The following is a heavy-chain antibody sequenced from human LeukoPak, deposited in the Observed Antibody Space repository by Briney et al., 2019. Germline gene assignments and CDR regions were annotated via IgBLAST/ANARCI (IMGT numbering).Heavy chain of an antibody. D-gene: IGHD3-22*01. CDR2: IYYSGST. V-gene: IGHV4-59*01. J-gene: IGHJ4*02. CDR1: GGSISSYY. Sequence: SETLSLTCTVSGGSISSYYWSWIRQPPGKGLKWIGYIYYSGSTSYSPSLRSRVTISVDTSKNQFSLKLSSVTAADTALYYCARMYTSSGYWTTYFDYWGQGTLVTVSS. CDR3: ARMYTSSGYWTTYFDY.